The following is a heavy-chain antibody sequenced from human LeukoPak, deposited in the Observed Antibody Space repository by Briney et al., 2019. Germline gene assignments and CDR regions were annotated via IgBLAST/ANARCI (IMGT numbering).Heavy chain of an antibody. CDR3: ARSYYYGSGSYYYDAFDI. Sequence: SVNVSCTASGGTFSIYAISWVRQAPGQGLEWMGGIIPIFGTANYAQKFQGRVTITADESTSTAYMELSSLRSEDTAVYYCARSYYYGSGSYYYDAFDIWGQGTMVTVSS. V-gene: IGHV1-69*01. J-gene: IGHJ3*02. D-gene: IGHD3-10*01. CDR1: GGTFSIYA. CDR2: IIPIFGTA.